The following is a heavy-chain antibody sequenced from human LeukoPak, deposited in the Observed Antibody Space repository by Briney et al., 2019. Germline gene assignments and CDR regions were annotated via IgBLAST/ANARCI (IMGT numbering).Heavy chain of an antibody. CDR1: GFTVSSNY. CDR2: IRGGGTTI. V-gene: IGHV3-11*04. J-gene: IGHJ6*03. CDR3: ARIKGLGPYYYYMDV. Sequence: GGSLRLSCAASGFTVSSNYMSWVRQAPGKGLEWVSYIRGGGTTIYYADSVKGRFTISRDNAKNSLYLQMNSLRAEDTAVYYCARIKGLGPYYYYMDVWGKGTTVTVSS.